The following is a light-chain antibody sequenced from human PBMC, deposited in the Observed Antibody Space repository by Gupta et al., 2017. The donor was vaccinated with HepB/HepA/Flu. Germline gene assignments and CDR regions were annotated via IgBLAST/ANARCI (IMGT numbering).Light chain of an antibody. Sequence: QSALTQPASVSASPGQSITISCTGTSSDVGGYNYVSWYQQHPGKAPKLMIYDVSNRPSGVSNRFSGSKSGNTASLTISGLQAEDEADYYCSSYTSSSTLDVFGTGTKVTVL. V-gene: IGLV2-14*01. CDR2: DVS. CDR3: SSYTSSSTLDV. CDR1: SSDVGGYNY. J-gene: IGLJ1*01.